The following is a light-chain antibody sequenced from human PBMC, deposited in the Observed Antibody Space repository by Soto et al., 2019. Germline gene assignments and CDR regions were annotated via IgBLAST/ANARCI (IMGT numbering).Light chain of an antibody. V-gene: IGLV1-47*02. J-gene: IGLJ3*02. CDR3: AAWDDSLSAWV. Sequence: QSVLTQPPSASGTPGQRVTISCSGSSSNIGSNFVYWYQQLPGTAPKLLIYSNNKRPSGVPDRFSASKSGTSASLAISGLRSEDEADYYCAAWDDSLSAWVFGGGTKLTVL. CDR2: SNN. CDR1: SSNIGSNF.